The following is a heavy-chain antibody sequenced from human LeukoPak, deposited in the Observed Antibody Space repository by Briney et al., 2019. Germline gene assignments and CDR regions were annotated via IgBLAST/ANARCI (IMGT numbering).Heavy chain of an antibody. CDR1: VFTFDDYG. Sequence: GVSLRLPCAASVFTFDDYGMSWVRQAPGKGLEGVSGVNWNGGSTGYADSVKGRFTISRDNAKNSLYLQMNSLRAEDTALYYCARGGATVNAFDIWGQGTMVTVSS. CDR3: ARGGATVNAFDI. J-gene: IGHJ3*02. V-gene: IGHV3-20*04. D-gene: IGHD1-26*01. CDR2: VNWNGGST.